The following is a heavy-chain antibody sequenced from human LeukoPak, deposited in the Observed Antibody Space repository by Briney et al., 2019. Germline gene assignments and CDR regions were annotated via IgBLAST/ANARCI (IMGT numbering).Heavy chain of an antibody. J-gene: IGHJ4*02. CDR1: GFTFSRNS. CDR3: ARDGGYTYGYGIDS. V-gene: IGHV3-7*01. D-gene: IGHD5-18*01. Sequence: GGSLRLSCAVSGFTASGFTFSRNSMSWVRQAPGKGLDWVASIREDGSEKYYVDSVKGRFTISRDNAKNSLYLQMDSLRVGDTAVYYCARDGGYTYGYGIDSWGQGTLVTVSS. CDR2: IREDGSEK.